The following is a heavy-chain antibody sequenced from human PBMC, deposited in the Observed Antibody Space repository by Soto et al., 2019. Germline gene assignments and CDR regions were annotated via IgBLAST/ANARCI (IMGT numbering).Heavy chain of an antibody. V-gene: IGHV3-23*01. CDR2: ISGSGGST. CDR1: GFTFSSYA. Sequence: GGSLRLSCAASGFTFSSYAMSWVRQAPGKGLEWVSAISGSGGSTYYADSVKGRFTISRDNSKNTLYLQMNSLRAEDTAVYYCATAGFLEWLLYYYYYYMDVWGKGTTVTVSS. CDR3: ATAGFLEWLLYYYYYYMDV. J-gene: IGHJ6*03. D-gene: IGHD3-3*01.